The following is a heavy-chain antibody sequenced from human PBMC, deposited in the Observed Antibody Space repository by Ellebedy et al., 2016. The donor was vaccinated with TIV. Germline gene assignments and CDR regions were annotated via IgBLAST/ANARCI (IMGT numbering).Heavy chain of an antibody. CDR1: GGSISSYY. V-gene: IGHV4-59*01. CDR3: ARSPYGSFDY. D-gene: IGHD3-10*01. Sequence: SETLSLTCTVSGGSISSYYWSWIRQPPGKGLEWIGYIYYSGRTNYNPSLKSRVTISVDTSKNQFSLKLSSVTAADTAVYYCARSPYGSFDYWGQGTLVTVSS. J-gene: IGHJ4*02. CDR2: IYYSGRT.